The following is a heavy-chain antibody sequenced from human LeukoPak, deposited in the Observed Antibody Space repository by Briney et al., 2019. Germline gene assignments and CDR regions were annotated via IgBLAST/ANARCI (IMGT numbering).Heavy chain of an antibody. CDR3: ARGDTRGAGSYYYYYYMDV. CDR1: GGTFSSYS. V-gene: IGHV1-69*01. D-gene: IGHD1-14*01. CDR2: IIPMFGTA. Sequence: SVTVSCKASGGTFSSYSISWVRPAAGQGREWMGGIIPMFGTANYAQKFQARVTITADESASTAYMELSRLRTDDTAVYYCARGDTRGAGSYYYYYYMDVWGKGTTVTVSS. J-gene: IGHJ6*03.